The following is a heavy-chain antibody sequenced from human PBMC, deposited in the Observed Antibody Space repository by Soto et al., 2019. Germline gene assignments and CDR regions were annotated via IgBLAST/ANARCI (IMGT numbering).Heavy chain of an antibody. CDR2: INHSGST. CDR1: GGSFSGYY. Sequence: SETLSLTCAVYGGSFSGYYWSWIRQPPGKGLEWIGEINHSGSTNYNPSLKSRVTISVDTSKNQFSLKLSSVTAADTAVYYCARARLLSITIFGVVNSPRIFDYWGQGTLVTVSS. CDR3: ARARLLSITIFGVVNSPRIFDY. D-gene: IGHD3-3*01. J-gene: IGHJ4*02. V-gene: IGHV4-34*01.